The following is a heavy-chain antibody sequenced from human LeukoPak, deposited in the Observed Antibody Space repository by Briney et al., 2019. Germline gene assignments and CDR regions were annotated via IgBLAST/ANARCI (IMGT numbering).Heavy chain of an antibody. D-gene: IGHD3-3*01. Sequence: GGSLRLSCAASGFTFSSHWMSWVRQAPGKGLEWVANIKKDGSEKYYVDAVKGRFTISRDNAKTSLYLQMNSLRAEDTAVYYCARGGTSRYDFIYWGQGTLVPVSS. J-gene: IGHJ4*02. CDR3: ARGGTSRYDFIY. CDR1: GFTFSSHW. V-gene: IGHV3-7*01. CDR2: IKKDGSEK.